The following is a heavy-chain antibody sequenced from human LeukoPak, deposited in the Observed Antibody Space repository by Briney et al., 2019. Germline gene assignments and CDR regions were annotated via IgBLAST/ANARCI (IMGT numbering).Heavy chain of an antibody. J-gene: IGHJ4*02. D-gene: IGHD3-22*01. CDR2: IYPGDSDT. CDR1: GYSFTSYW. Sequence: GEFLKISCKGSGYSFTSYWIGWVRQMPGKGLEWMGIIYPGDSDTRYSPSFQGQVTISADKSISTAYLQWSSLKASDTAMYYCARGTYYYDSSGYSPFDYWGQGTLVTVSS. V-gene: IGHV5-51*01. CDR3: ARGTYYYDSSGYSPFDY.